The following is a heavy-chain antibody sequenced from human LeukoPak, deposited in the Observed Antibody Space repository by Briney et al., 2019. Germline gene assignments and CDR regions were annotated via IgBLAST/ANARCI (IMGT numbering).Heavy chain of an antibody. CDR1: GYTFTSYD. Sequence: ASVKVSCKAPGYTFTSYDINWVRQATGQGLEWMGWMNPNSGNTGYAQKFQGRVTMTRNTSISTAYMELSSLRSEDTAVYYCARGRLDILTGSYRYWGQGTLVTVSS. V-gene: IGHV1-8*01. D-gene: IGHD3-9*01. CDR3: ARGRLDILTGSYRY. J-gene: IGHJ4*02. CDR2: MNPNSGNT.